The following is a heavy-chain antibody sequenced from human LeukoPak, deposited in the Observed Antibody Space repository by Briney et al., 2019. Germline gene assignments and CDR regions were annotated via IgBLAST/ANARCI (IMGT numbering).Heavy chain of an antibody. Sequence: PGGSLRLSCAASGFSFNDCTMNWVRQAPGKGLEWVAVISNDGTTYYIDSVKGRFTISRDNSKNTLYLQMNGLRAEDTAVYFCAKRVINNLFDNWGQGTLVTVSS. D-gene: IGHD2/OR15-2a*01. CDR3: AKRVINNLFDN. J-gene: IGHJ4*02. CDR2: ISNDGTT. CDR1: GFSFNDCT. V-gene: IGHV3-23*01.